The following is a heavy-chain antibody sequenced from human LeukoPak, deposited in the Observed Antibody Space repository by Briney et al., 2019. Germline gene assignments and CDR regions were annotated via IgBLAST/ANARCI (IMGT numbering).Heavy chain of an antibody. CDR2: IIPIFGTA. V-gene: IGHV1-69*13. CDR1: GGTFSGYA. J-gene: IGHJ4*02. CDR3: AREMYGYCSSTSCYSGGVY. Sequence: SVKVSCKASGGTFSGYAISWVRQAPGQGLEWMGGIIPIFGTANYAQKFQGRVTITADESTSTAYMELSSLRSEDTAVYYCAREMYGYCSSTSCYSGGVYWGQGTLATVSS. D-gene: IGHD2-2*01.